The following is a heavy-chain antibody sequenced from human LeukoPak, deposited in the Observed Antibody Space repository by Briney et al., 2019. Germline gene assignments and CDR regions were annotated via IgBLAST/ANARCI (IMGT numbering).Heavy chain of an antibody. Sequence: SETLSLTCAFYGGSFSGYYWSWIRQPPGKGLEWIGEINHSGSTNYNPSLKSRVTISVDTSKNQFSLKLSSVTAADTAVYYCARPRKRTTTVTTRFNWFDPWGQGTLVTVSS. CDR1: GGSFSGYY. CDR2: INHSGST. J-gene: IGHJ5*02. CDR3: ARPRKRTTTVTTRFNWFDP. V-gene: IGHV4-34*01. D-gene: IGHD4-17*01.